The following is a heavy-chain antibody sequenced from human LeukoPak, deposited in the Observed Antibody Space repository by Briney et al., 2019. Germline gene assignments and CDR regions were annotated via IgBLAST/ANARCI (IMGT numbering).Heavy chain of an antibody. CDR1: GYTFTSYG. CDR2: ISAYNGNT. Sequence: ASVTVSCKASGYTFTSYGISWVRQAPGQGLEGMGWISAYNGNTNYAQKLQGRVTMTTDTSTSTAYMELRSLRSDDTAVYYCARDRLEFHCSSTSCQGGIDYWGQGTLVTVSS. J-gene: IGHJ4*02. V-gene: IGHV1-18*01. CDR3: ARDRLEFHCSSTSCQGGIDY. D-gene: IGHD2-2*01.